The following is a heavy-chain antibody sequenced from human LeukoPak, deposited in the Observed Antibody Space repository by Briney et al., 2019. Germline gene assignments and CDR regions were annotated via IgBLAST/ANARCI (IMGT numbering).Heavy chain of an antibody. CDR3: AGLGLRPNYYYTDV. J-gene: IGHJ6*03. CDR1: GGSISSYY. V-gene: IGHV4-4*09. CDR2: IYTSGST. D-gene: IGHD1-7*01. Sequence: PSETLSLTCTVSGGSISSYYWSWIRQPPGKGLEWIGYIYTSGSTNYNPFLKSRVTISVDTSKNQFSLKLSSVTAADTAVYYCAGLGLRPNYYYTDVWGKGTTVTVSS.